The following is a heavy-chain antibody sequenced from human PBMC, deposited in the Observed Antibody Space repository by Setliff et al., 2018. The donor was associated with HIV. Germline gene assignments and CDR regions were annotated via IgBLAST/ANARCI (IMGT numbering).Heavy chain of an antibody. V-gene: IGHV3-64*01. CDR1: GFTFSDNG. CDR2: INPNGDSP. Sequence: PGGSLRLSCVASGFTFSDNGMVWVRQAPGEGLEFVSGINPNGDSPSYANSVRGRFTISRDNSKNTLYLQMGRLRVEDTAIYYCARDPNWGEGHWGQGTRVTVSS. CDR3: ARDPNWGEGH. J-gene: IGHJ4*02. D-gene: IGHD3-10*01.